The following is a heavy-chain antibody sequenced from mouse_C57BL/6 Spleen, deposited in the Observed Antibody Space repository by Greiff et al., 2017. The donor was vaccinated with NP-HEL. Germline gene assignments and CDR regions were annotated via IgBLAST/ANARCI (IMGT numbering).Heavy chain of an antibody. Sequence: QVQLQQPGAELVKPGASVKLSCKASGYTFTSYWMHWVKQRPGQGLEWIGMIHPNSGSTNYNEKFKSKATLTVDKSSSTAYMQLSSLTSEDSAVYYCASESSYYAMDYWGQGTSVTVSS. V-gene: IGHV1-64*01. J-gene: IGHJ4*01. CDR3: ASESSYYAMDY. D-gene: IGHD1-1*01. CDR2: IHPNSGST. CDR1: GYTFTSYW.